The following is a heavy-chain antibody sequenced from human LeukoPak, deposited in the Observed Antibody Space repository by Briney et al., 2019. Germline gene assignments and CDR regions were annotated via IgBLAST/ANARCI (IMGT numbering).Heavy chain of an antibody. CDR1: GGSITSGSYS. V-gene: IGHV4-61*02. Sequence: SETLSLTCTVSGGSITSGSYSWSWVRQPAGKGLEWIGRTYRTGSTNYNPSLNSRATISVDTSKNQFSLKLTSVTAADTAVYYCARVLRSHFDLWGQGTLVTVSS. J-gene: IGHJ4*02. CDR2: TYRTGST. CDR3: ARVLRSHFDL.